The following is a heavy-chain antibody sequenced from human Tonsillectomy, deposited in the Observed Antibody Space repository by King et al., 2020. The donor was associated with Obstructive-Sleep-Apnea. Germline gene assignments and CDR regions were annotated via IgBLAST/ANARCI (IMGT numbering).Heavy chain of an antibody. CDR2: FNTRGGGA. D-gene: IGHD2-2*01. J-gene: IGHJ4*02. Sequence: VQLVQSGAEVKKPGASVTVSCRPSGYTSTNYDMHWLRQAPGQGLEWMGIFNTRGGGATYARGFQGRLTMTRDTSTTPFYMELSSLRSDDTAVYYCAREGDDTSCYFLRGPLDYWGQGTLVTVSS. CDR1: GYTSTNYD. CDR3: AREGDDTSCYFLRGPLDY. V-gene: IGHV1-46*01.